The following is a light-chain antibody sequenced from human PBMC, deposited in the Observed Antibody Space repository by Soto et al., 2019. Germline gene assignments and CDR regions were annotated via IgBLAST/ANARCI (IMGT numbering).Light chain of an antibody. V-gene: IGKV3-15*01. CDR3: QQYNNWPRT. Sequence: EIVMTQSPATLSVCPGERATLSCRASQSVRSNLAWYQQKPGQAPRLLIYGASTRATGIPARFSGSGSGTEFTLTISSLQSEDFAVYYCQQYNNWPRTFGQGTKVDIK. CDR2: GAS. CDR1: QSVRSN. J-gene: IGKJ1*01.